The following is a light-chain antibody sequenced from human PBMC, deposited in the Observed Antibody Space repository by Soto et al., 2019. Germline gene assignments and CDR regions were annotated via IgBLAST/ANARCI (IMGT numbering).Light chain of an antibody. V-gene: IGKV1-5*01. CDR3: QQYNSYPTWT. CDR1: QSISSW. Sequence: DIQMTQSPSTLSASVGDRVTITCRASQSISSWLAWYQQKPGKAPKLLIYDASSLESGVPSKFSCSGSWTVFSLIISCLLLDDFATYYCQQYNSYPTWTFGQGTKVDIK. CDR2: DAS. J-gene: IGKJ1*01.